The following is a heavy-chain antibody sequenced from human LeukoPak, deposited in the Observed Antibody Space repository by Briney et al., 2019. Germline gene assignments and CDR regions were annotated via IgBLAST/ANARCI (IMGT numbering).Heavy chain of an antibody. CDR2: IYYSGST. CDR3: ATLCSGGSCYSQDY. CDR1: GGSISSYY. J-gene: IGHJ4*02. Sequence: SETLSLTCTVSGGSISSYYWSWIRQPPGKGLEWVGYIYYSGSTNYNPSLKSRVTIPVDTSKNQFSLKLSSVTAADTAVYYCATLCSGGSCYSQDYWGQGTLVTVSS. D-gene: IGHD2-15*01. V-gene: IGHV4-59*12.